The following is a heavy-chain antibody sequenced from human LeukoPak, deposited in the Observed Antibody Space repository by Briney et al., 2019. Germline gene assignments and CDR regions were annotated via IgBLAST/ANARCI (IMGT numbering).Heavy chain of an antibody. CDR3: ARGQETSGYDYWFDP. D-gene: IGHD5-12*01. V-gene: IGHV4-30-4*01. J-gene: IGHJ5*02. CDR1: GGSIISGDYY. CDR2: IYYSGST. Sequence: SQTLSLTCTVSGGSIISGDYYWSWIRQPPAKGVEWIGYIYYSGSTYYNPSLKSRVTISVDTSKNQFSLKLSSVTAADTAVYYCARGQETSGYDYWFDPWGQGTLVTVSS.